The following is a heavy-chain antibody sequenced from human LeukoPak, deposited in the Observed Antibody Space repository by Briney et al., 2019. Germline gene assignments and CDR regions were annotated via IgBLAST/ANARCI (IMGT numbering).Heavy chain of an antibody. CDR1: GGSISSSSYY. V-gene: IGHV4-39*01. CDR2: IYYSETI. Sequence: PSETLSLTCTVSGGSISSSSYYWGWIRQPPGKGLEWIGSIYYSETIYYNPSLESRVTLSLDTSKNRFSLKLTSVTAADTAVYCARQVADYYYYYLGVWGKGTTVTVSS. CDR3: ARQVADYYYYYLGV. J-gene: IGHJ6*03.